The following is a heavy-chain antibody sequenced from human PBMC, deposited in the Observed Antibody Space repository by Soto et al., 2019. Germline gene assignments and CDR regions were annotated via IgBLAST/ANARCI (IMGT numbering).Heavy chain of an antibody. J-gene: IGHJ4*02. CDR1: GGSFSGYY. V-gene: IGHV4-34*01. D-gene: IGHD6-13*01. Sequence: SETLSLTCAVYGGSFSGYYWSWIRQPPGKGLEWIGEINHSGSTNYNPSLKSRVTISVDTSKNQFSRKLSSVTAADTAGYYCASGDDQPSIEAAGTRTLHFDYWGKGPLVPVSS. CDR2: INHSGST. CDR3: ASGDDQPSIEAAGTRTLHFDY.